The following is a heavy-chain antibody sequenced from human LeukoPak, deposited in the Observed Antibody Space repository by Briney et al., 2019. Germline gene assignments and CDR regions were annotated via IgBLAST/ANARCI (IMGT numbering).Heavy chain of an antibody. CDR1: GYSFTSYW. Sequence: GESLKISCKGSGYSFTSYWINWVRQMPGKGLEWIGTIDPSDSYTNYSPPFQGHVTISADNSISTAYLQWSSLKASDTAMYYCARLPQLGSDYWGQGTLVTVSS. CDR3: ARLPQLGSDY. V-gene: IGHV5-10-1*01. D-gene: IGHD1-26*01. J-gene: IGHJ4*02. CDR2: IDPSDSYT.